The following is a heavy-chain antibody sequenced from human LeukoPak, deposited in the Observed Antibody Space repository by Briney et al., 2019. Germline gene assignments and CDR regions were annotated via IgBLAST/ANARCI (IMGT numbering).Heavy chain of an antibody. Sequence: GGSLKLSCAASGFTFSSYGMHWVRQAPGKGLEWVAVIWYDGSNKYYADSVKGRFTISRDNSKNTLYLQMNSLRAEDTAVYYCAKDRGNHYYYYYYMDVWGKGTTVTVSS. CDR1: GFTFSSYG. V-gene: IGHV3-33*06. D-gene: IGHD1-14*01. J-gene: IGHJ6*03. CDR2: IWYDGSNK. CDR3: AKDRGNHYYYYYYMDV.